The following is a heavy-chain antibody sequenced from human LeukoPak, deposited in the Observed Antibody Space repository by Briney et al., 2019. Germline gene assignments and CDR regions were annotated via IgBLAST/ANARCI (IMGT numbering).Heavy chain of an antibody. D-gene: IGHD6-19*01. CDR2: ISAYDGNT. Sequence: ASVKVSCKASGYTFTGYGISWVRQAPGQGREWMGWISAYDGNTNYAQKLQGRVTMTTDTSTSTAYMELRSLRSDDTAVYYCARDLGIAVADAFDIWGQGTMVTVSS. CDR3: ARDLGIAVADAFDI. J-gene: IGHJ3*02. V-gene: IGHV1-18*01. CDR1: GYTFTGYG.